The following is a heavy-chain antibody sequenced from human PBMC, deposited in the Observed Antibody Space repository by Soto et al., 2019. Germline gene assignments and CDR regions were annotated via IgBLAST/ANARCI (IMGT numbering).Heavy chain of an antibody. Sequence: SETLSLTCTVSGGSISNYYCNWIRQPAGKGLEWIGRIDTSGSADYNPSIKSRVTMSVDTYKNEFSLKLSSVTAADTAVYYCGSGGCYFCICPFDYWGQGTPVTVSS. J-gene: IGHJ4*02. D-gene: IGHD2-21*01. V-gene: IGHV4-4*07. CDR2: IDTSGSA. CDR3: GSGGCYFCICPFDY. CDR1: GGSISNYY.